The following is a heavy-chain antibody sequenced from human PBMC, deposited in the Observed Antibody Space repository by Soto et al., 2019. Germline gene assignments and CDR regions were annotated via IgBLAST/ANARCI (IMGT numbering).Heavy chain of an antibody. D-gene: IGHD3-16*01. J-gene: IGHJ6*02. Sequence: GGSLRLSCAASGFTFNNYGMHWVRQAPGKGREWVAVIWNDGNGYYYAKSVEGRFTISRDNSKNTLYLQMSSLRVEDTAVYYCTTGVQPTTYAAYYCYHDMDACGQGTPVTVAS. V-gene: IGHV3-33*01. CDR1: GFTFNNYG. CDR2: IWNDGNGY. CDR3: TTGVQPTTYAAYYCYHDMDA.